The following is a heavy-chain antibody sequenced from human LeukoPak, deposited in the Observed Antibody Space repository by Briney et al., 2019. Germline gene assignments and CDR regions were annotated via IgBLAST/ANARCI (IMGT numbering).Heavy chain of an antibody. D-gene: IGHD1-26*01. Sequence: GGSLRLSCAASGFTFSSYAMHWVRQAPGKGLEWVAVISYDGSNKYYADSVKGRFTISRDNSKNTLYLQMNSLRAEDTAVYYCARASRATSVDYWGQGTLVTVSS. CDR1: GFTFSSYA. CDR2: ISYDGSNK. CDR3: ARASRATSVDY. V-gene: IGHV3-30*04. J-gene: IGHJ4*02.